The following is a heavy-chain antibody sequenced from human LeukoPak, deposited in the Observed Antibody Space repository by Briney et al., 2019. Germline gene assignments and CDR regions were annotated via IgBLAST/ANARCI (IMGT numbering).Heavy chain of an antibody. CDR1: GGSISSSSYY. CDR3: ARDRIAAAAPTLLDAFDI. V-gene: IGHV4-39*07. D-gene: IGHD6-13*01. Sequence: SETLSLTCTVSGGSISSSSYYWGWIRQPPGKGLEWIGSIYYSGSTYYNPSLKSRVTISVDKSKNQFSLKLSSVTAADTAVYYCARDRIAAAAPTLLDAFDIWGQGTMVTVSS. CDR2: IYYSGST. J-gene: IGHJ3*02.